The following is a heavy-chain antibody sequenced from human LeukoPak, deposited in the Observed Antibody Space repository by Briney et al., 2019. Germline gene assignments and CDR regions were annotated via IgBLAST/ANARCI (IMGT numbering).Heavy chain of an antibody. D-gene: IGHD2-2*01. V-gene: IGHV3-9*01. Sequence: GGSLRLSCAASGFTFDDYAMHWVRQAPGKGLEWVSGISWNSGSIGYADSVKGRFTISRDNAKNSLYLQMNSLRAEDTAVYYCARLCSSTSCYHYDMDVWGQGTTVTVSS. CDR1: GFTFDDYA. J-gene: IGHJ6*02. CDR2: ISWNSGSI. CDR3: ARLCSSTSCYHYDMDV.